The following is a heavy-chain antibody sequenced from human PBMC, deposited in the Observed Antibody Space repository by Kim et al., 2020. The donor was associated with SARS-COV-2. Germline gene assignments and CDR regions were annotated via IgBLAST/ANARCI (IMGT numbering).Heavy chain of an antibody. CDR3: AKDRDYCSSTSCYDEPYFDY. J-gene: IGHJ4*02. Sequence: RFTISRDNSKNTLYLQMNSLRAEDTAVYYCAKDRDYCSSTSCYDEPYFDYWGQGTLVTVSS. D-gene: IGHD2-2*01. V-gene: IGHV3-23*01.